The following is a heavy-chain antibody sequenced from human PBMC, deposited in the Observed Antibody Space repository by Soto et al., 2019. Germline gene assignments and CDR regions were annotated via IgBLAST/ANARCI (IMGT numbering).Heavy chain of an antibody. D-gene: IGHD2-2*01. Sequence: SETLSLTCTVSGGSISSSSYYWGWIRQPPGKGLERIGSIYYSGSTYYNPSLKSRVTISVDTSKNQFSLKLSFLTAADTAVYYCAKKSPGGYCSSTSCRHYYYYYYMDVWGKGTTVTVSS. V-gene: IGHV4-39*01. CDR1: GGSISSSSYY. CDR3: AKKSPGGYCSSTSCRHYYYYYYMDV. CDR2: IYYSGST. J-gene: IGHJ6*03.